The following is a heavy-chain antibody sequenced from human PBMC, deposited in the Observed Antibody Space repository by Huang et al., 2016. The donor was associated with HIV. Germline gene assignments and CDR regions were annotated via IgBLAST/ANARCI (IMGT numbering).Heavy chain of an antibody. CDR1: GDSFSDYV. CDR2: GKHRGSV. D-gene: IGHD3-3*01. CDR3: ARPKMTAIPSDSSWSFFDF. J-gene: IGHJ4*02. Sequence: QVRLEQWGPNLLKPSDTLSLKCAVYGDSFSDYVWIWIRQSPVKGLAWIGEGKHRGSVTHNPSLMSRVSMSVDPSKNQIYLNWTSVSAADSAVYFCARPKMTAIPSDSSWSFFDFWGRGTPVTVSS. V-gene: IGHV4-34*01.